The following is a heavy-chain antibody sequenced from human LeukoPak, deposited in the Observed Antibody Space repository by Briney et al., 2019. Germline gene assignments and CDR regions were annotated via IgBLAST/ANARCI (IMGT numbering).Heavy chain of an antibody. CDR1: GFTFSDYA. CDR3: ARGYGDYELDY. Sequence: PGGSLRLSCAASGFTFSDYAIHWVRQPPGKGLEWIGEINHSGSTNYNPSLKSRVTISVDTSKNQFSLKLSSVTAADTAVYYCARGYGDYELDYWGQGTLVTVSS. CDR2: INHSGST. V-gene: IGHV4-34*01. D-gene: IGHD4-17*01. J-gene: IGHJ4*02.